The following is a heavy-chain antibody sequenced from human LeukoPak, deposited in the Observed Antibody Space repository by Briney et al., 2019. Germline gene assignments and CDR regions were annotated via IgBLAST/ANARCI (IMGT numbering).Heavy chain of an antibody. CDR2: INLSGGST. CDR3: ARDQGSGWYSFDH. D-gene: IGHD6-19*01. Sequence: ASVKVSCKASGYTSATYYIHWVRQAPGQGLEWMGTINLSGGSTSYAQNFQGRVTMTRDTSTSTVYMEVSSLRSEDTAVYYCARDQGSGWYSFDHWGQGTLVTVSS. CDR1: GYTSATYY. J-gene: IGHJ4*02. V-gene: IGHV1-46*01.